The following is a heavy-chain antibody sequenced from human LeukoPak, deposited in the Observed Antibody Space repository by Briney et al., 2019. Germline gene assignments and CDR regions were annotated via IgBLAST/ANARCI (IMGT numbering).Heavy chain of an antibody. Sequence: ASVKVSCKASGYIFTNYAMNWVRQAPGQGLEWMGYIKTSSGNPTYAQGFTGRFVFSLDTSVSTAYLQINNLKAEDTAVYYCARDQDVMVRGDIWGQGTMVTVSS. J-gene: IGHJ3*02. V-gene: IGHV7-4-1*02. CDR1: GYIFTNYA. CDR3: ARDQDVMVRGDI. D-gene: IGHD3-10*01. CDR2: IKTSSGNP.